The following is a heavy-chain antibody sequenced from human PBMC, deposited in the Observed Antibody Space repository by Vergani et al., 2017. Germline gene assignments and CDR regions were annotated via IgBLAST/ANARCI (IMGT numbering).Heavy chain of an antibody. Sequence: EVQLLESGGGLVQPGGSLRLSCAASGFTFSSYAMSWVRQAPGKGLEWVSAISGSGGSTYYADSVKGRFTISRDNSKNTLYLQMNSLRAEDTAVYYCATSGVWFGESMDVWGQGTTVTVSS. D-gene: IGHD3-10*01. J-gene: IGHJ6*02. CDR2: ISGSGGST. V-gene: IGHV3-23*01. CDR3: ATSGVWFGESMDV. CDR1: GFTFSSYA.